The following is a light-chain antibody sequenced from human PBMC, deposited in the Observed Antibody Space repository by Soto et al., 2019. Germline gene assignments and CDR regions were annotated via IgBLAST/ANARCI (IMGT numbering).Light chain of an antibody. J-gene: IGKJ1*01. CDR3: QQSYSTPRT. V-gene: IGKV1-39*01. CDR2: GAS. CDR1: QSISSY. Sequence: DIQMTQSPSSLSASVGDRVTITCRASQSISSYLNWYQQKPGKAPKLLIYGASSLQSGAPSRFSGSGSGTDFTLTISSLQPADFATYYCQQSYSTPRTFGQGTKVDIK.